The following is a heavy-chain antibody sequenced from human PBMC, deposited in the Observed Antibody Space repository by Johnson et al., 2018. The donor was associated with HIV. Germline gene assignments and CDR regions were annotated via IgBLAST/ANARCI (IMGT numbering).Heavy chain of an antibody. CDR2: ISSDGTT. CDR1: AFRVSSNY. V-gene: IGHV3-66*02. CDR3: AKAGQLVAATSAFDI. Sequence: VQLVEPGGGLVQPGGSLRLSCAVSAFRVSSNYMSWVRQAPGKGLARVSVISSDGTTYYADSVKGLFTISSDNSKNTLYLQMNSLRSEDKAVYYCAKAGQLVAATSAFDIWGQGTMVTVSS. J-gene: IGHJ3*02. D-gene: IGHD2-15*01.